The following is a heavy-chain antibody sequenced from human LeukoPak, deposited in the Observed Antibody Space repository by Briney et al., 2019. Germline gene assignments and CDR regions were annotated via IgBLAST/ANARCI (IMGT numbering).Heavy chain of an antibody. CDR1: GYTFTSYG. D-gene: IGHD3-9*01. CDR3: ARVAINYDILTGYYP. J-gene: IGHJ5*02. Sequence: ASVKVSCKASGYTFTSYGISWVRQAPGQGLEWMGWISAYNGNTNYAQKLQGRVTMTTDTSTSTAYMELRSLRSEDTAVYYCARVAINYDILTGYYPWGQGTLVTVSS. CDR2: ISAYNGNT. V-gene: IGHV1-18*01.